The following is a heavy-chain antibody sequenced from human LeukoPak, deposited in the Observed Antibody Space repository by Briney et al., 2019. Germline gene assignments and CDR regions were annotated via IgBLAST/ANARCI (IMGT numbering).Heavy chain of an antibody. V-gene: IGHV1-46*01. D-gene: IGHD2-15*01. CDR2: INPSGGST. J-gene: IGHJ6*03. Sequence: ASVKVSCKASGYTFTSYYMHWVRQAPGQGLEWMGIINPSGGSTSYAQKFQGRVTITADKSTSTAYMELSSLRSEDTAVYYCASRNCSGGSCYYNYYYMDVWGKGTTVTVSS. CDR3: ASRNCSGGSCYYNYYYMDV. CDR1: GYTFTSYY.